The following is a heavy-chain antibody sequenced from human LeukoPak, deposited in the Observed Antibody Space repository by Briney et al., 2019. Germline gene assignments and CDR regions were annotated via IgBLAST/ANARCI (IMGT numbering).Heavy chain of an antibody. J-gene: IGHJ5*02. Sequence: ASVKVSCKASGYTFTDYYMHWVRQAPGQGPEWMGWINSNSGATNYAQKFQGRVTMTRDTSISTVYMELSSLRSDDTAVYYCARGPLTMTRGFDPWGQGTLVTVSS. CDR1: GYTFTDYY. CDR3: ARGPLTMTRGFDP. CDR2: INSNSGAT. V-gene: IGHV1-2*02. D-gene: IGHD4-17*01.